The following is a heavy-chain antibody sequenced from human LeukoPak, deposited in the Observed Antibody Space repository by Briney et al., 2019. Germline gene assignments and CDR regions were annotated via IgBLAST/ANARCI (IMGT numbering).Heavy chain of an antibody. CDR2: INWNGGST. V-gene: IGHV3-20*04. CDR3: ARDSSMITFGGVIVSYFDY. J-gene: IGHJ4*02. D-gene: IGHD3-16*02. Sequence: GGSLRLSCAASGFTFDDYGMSWVRQAPGKGLEWVSGINWNGGSTGYADSVKGRFTISRDNAKNSLYLQMNSPRAEDTALYYCARDSSMITFGGVIVSYFDYWGQGTLVTVSS. CDR1: GFTFDDYG.